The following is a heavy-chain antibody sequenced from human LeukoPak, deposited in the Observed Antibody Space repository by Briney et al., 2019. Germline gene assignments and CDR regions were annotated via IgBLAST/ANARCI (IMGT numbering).Heavy chain of an antibody. CDR3: ARGPGGSYFDAFDI. CDR2: IIPIFGTA. V-gene: IGHV1-69*05. D-gene: IGHD1-26*01. Sequence: ASVKVSCKASGYTFTSYGISWVRQAPGQGLEWMGGIIPIFGTANYAQKFQGRVTITTDESTSTAYMELSSLRSEDTAVYYCARGPGGSYFDAFDIWGQGTMVTVSS. J-gene: IGHJ3*02. CDR1: GYTFTSYG.